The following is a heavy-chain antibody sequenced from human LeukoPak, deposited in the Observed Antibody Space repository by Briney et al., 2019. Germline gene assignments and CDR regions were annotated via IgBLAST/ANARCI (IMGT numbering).Heavy chain of an antibody. CDR3: AGRLVGAFLWY. CDR1: GGSISGSSFY. J-gene: IGHJ4*02. V-gene: IGHV4-39*07. D-gene: IGHD1-26*01. Sequence: SETLSLTCTVSGGSISGSSFYWGWIRQPPGKGLEWIGNIYYTGSTYYSPSLKSRVTISIDTSKNQFSLKLSSVTAADTAVYYCAGRLVGAFLWYWGQGTLVTVSS. CDR2: IYYTGST.